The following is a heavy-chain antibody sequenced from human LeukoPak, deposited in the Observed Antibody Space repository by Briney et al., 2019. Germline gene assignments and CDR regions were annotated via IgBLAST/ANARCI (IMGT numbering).Heavy chain of an antibody. Sequence: SVKVSCKASGGTFSSYATSWVRQAPGQGLEWMGGIIPIFGTANYAQKFQGRVTITADKSTSTAYMELSSLRSEDTAVYYCAREGYSYGYDYWGQGTLVTVSS. J-gene: IGHJ4*02. CDR3: AREGYSYGYDY. V-gene: IGHV1-69*06. D-gene: IGHD5-18*01. CDR2: IIPIFGTA. CDR1: GGTFSSYA.